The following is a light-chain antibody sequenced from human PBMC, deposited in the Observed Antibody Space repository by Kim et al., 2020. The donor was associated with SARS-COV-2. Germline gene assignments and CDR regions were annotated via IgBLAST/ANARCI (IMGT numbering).Light chain of an antibody. CDR3: QQYGSSPPYS. Sequence: SPWASATLTCRGSQGVSASGLTWYHQQPGQPPTLLLYGTSKSASGVTDRLSGSGYQTTVSLTISRLEPDDDAVYYCQQYGSSPPYSFGQGTKLEIK. CDR2: GTS. CDR1: QGVSASG. J-gene: IGKJ2*01. V-gene: IGKV3-20*01.